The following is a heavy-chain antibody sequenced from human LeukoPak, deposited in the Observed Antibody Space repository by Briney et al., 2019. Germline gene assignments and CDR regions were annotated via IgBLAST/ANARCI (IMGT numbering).Heavy chain of an antibody. Sequence: GGSLRPSCAASGFTFSSYGMHWVRQAPGKGLEWVAVIWYDGSNEYYAESVKGRFTISRDNSKNTLYLQMNSLRAEDTAVYYCARGLYYFDYWGQGTLVTVSS. CDR2: IWYDGSNE. CDR3: ARGLYYFDY. J-gene: IGHJ4*02. V-gene: IGHV3-33*01. CDR1: GFTFSSYG.